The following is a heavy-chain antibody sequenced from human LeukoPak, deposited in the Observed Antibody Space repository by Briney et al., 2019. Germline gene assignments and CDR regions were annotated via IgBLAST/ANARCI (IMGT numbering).Heavy chain of an antibody. CDR1: GFTFSSYS. CDR2: IKQDGSEK. J-gene: IGHJ4*02. CDR3: AGGPGFLIDC. Sequence: GGPLRLSCAASGFTFSSYSMNWVRQAPGKGLEWVANIKQDGSEKHYVDSVKGRLTISRDNAKNLLYLQMNSLRVEDTAVYYCAGGPGFLIDCWGQGTLVTVSS. V-gene: IGHV3-7*01. D-gene: IGHD3-3*01.